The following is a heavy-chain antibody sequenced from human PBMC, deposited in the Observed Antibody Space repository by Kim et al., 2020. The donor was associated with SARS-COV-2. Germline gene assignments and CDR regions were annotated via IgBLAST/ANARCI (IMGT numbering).Heavy chain of an antibody. J-gene: IGHJ4*02. D-gene: IGHD3-22*01. CDR3: AKDLDSSGYYGDGFDY. V-gene: IGHV3-30*02. Sequence: SVKGRFTISRDNSKNTLYLKMNSLRAEDTAVYYCAKDLDSSGYYGDGFDYWGQGTLVTVSS.